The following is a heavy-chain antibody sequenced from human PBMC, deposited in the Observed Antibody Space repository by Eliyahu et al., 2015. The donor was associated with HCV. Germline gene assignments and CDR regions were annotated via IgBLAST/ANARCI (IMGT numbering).Heavy chain of an antibody. Sequence: QVQLVQSGGEVKKPGASVKVSCKASGYTFNTYGITWXRQAPGQGLXXVGWISVYTGTTNFAQKVQGRATMTTDTSTSTAYLELRSLRSDDSAVYYCARDDYDNIGDYYFDYWGQGTLVTVSS. CDR2: ISVYTGTT. J-gene: IGHJ4*02. CDR1: GYTFNTYG. V-gene: IGHV1-18*01. D-gene: IGHD3-22*01. CDR3: ARDDYDNIGDYYFDY.